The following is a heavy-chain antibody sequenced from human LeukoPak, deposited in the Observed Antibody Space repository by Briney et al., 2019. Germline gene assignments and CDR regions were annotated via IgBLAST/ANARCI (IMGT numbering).Heavy chain of an antibody. J-gene: IGHJ5*02. Sequence: XIGWVRQMPGKGLEWMGIIYPGDSDTRYSPSFQGQVTISADKSISTAYLQWSSLKASDTAMYYCARHGSSGYYYDNWFDPWGQGTLVTVSS. CDR1: X. CDR3: ARHGSSGYYYDNWFDP. D-gene: IGHD3-22*01. CDR2: IYPGDSDT. V-gene: IGHV5-51*01.